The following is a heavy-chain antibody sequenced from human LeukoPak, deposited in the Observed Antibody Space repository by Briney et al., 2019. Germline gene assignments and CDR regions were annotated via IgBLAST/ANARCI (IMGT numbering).Heavy chain of an antibody. CDR1: GFTFSSYG. CDR2: IRYDGSNK. J-gene: IGHJ6*02. D-gene: IGHD6-13*01. CDR3: AKDQQQLRASYYGMDV. V-gene: IGHV3-30*02. Sequence: GGSLSLSWAASGFTFSSYGMPWVRRAPGKGLEWVAFIRYDGSNKYYADSVKGRFTISRDNSKNTLYLQMNSLRAEDTAAYYCAKDQQQLRASYYGMDVWGQGTTVTVSS.